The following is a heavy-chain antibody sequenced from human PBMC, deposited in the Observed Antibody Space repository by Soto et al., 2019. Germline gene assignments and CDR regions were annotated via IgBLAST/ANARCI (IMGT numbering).Heavy chain of an antibody. J-gene: IGHJ5*02. Sequence: QVQLVQSGAEVKKPGSSVKVSCKASGGTFSSYAISWVRQAPGQGLEWMGGIIPIFVTANYAQKFQGRVTITADKSTSTAYMELSSLRSGDTAVYYCARDRSYWPRYCSCCSCYNNWFDPWGQGTLVTVSS. CDR2: IIPIFVTA. CDR1: GGTFSSYA. D-gene: IGHD2-15*01. V-gene: IGHV1-69*06. CDR3: ARDRSYWPRYCSCCSCYNNWFDP.